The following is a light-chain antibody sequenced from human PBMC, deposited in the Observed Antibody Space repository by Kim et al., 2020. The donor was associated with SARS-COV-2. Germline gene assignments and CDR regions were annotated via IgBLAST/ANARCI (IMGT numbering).Light chain of an antibody. J-gene: IGKJ4*01. CDR2: GAY. V-gene: IGKV3-20*01. CDR1: QSVRGNY. Sequence: ENVLTQSPGTLSLSPGERAALSCRASQSVRGNYLAWYQQKPGQSPRLLIYGAYNRATGIPDRFSGSGSGTDFTLTISRLEAEDFAVYYCQQCVRSPLTFGGGTKVDIK. CDR3: QQCVRSPLT.